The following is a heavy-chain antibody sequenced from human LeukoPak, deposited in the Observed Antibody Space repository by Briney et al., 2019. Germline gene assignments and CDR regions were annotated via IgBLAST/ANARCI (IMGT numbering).Heavy chain of an antibody. CDR1: GYTFTSYA. CDR3: ARDLEEQWLARKFDY. V-gene: IGHV1-3*01. J-gene: IGHJ4*02. Sequence: ASVKVSCKASGYTFTSYAMHWVRQAPGQRLEWMGWINAGNGNTKYSQKFQGRVTITRDTSASTAYMELSSLRSDDTAVYYCARDLEEQWLARKFDYWGQGTLVTVSS. CDR2: INAGNGNT. D-gene: IGHD6-19*01.